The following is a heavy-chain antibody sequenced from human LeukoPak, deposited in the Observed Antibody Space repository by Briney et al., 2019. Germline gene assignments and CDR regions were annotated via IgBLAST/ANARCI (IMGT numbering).Heavy chain of an antibody. V-gene: IGHV3-20*04. D-gene: IGHD3-10*01. CDR3: ARGLIGKSLVRDY. J-gene: IGHJ4*02. CDR2: INWNGGSI. Sequence: GGSLRLSCAASGFTYDYYGMRWVRQAPGKGLEWVSGINWNGGSILYADSVKGRFTISRDNAKNSPYLQMNSLRAEDTALYFCARGLIGKSLVRDYGGQGTRCTFS. CDR1: GFTYDYYG.